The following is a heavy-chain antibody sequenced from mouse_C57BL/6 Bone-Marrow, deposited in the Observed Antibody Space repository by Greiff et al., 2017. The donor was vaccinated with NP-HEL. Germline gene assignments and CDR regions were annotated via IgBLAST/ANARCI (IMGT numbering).Heavy chain of an antibody. CDR3: ARPPFYYYGSSSPWVSY. D-gene: IGHD1-1*01. Sequence: QVQLQQPGAELVKPGASVKLSCKASGYTFTSYWMHWVKQRPGQGLEWIGMIHPNSGSTNYNEKFKSKATLTVDKSSSTAYMQLSSLTSEDSAVYYGARPPFYYYGSSSPWVSYWGQGTLVTVSA. V-gene: IGHV1-64*01. CDR1: GYTFTSYW. J-gene: IGHJ3*01. CDR2: IHPNSGST.